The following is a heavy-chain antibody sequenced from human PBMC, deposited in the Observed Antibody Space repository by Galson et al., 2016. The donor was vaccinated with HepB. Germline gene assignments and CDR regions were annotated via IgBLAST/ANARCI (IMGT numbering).Heavy chain of an antibody. V-gene: IGHV3-15*07. CDR3: TKPLTYYDFWSGYYTSPYYYYGMDV. D-gene: IGHD3-3*01. Sequence: SLRLSCAAAGFIFSNAWMSWGRQAPGKGLEWGGRIKSKTDGGTTDYAAPLKGRYTISSGDSKNTVYMQMNSLKTEDTAVYYCTKPLTYYDFWSGYYTSPYYYYGMDVWGQGTTVTVSS. CDR2: IKSKTDGGTT. CDR1: GFIFSNAW. J-gene: IGHJ6*02.